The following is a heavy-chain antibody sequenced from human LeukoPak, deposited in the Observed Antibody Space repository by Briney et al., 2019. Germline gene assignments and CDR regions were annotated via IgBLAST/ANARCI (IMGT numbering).Heavy chain of an antibody. D-gene: IGHD4-17*01. J-gene: IGHJ6*02. CDR1: GFTVRSNY. CDR3: ARASALGTVTPYYGMDV. V-gene: IGHV3-53*01. CDR2: IYSGGST. Sequence: QPGGSLRLSCAASGFTVRSNYMSWVPQAPGKGLEWVPVIYSGGSTYYADSVKGRFTISRDNSKNTLYLQMNSLRAEDTAVYYCARASALGTVTPYYGMDVWGQGTTVTVSS.